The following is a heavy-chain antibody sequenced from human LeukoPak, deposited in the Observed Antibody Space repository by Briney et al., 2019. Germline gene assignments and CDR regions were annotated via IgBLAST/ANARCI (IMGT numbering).Heavy chain of an antibody. V-gene: IGHV3-48*01. Sequence: GGSLRLSCAASGFTFNTYTMNWVRQAPGKGLEWVSYISGSSGIIDYADSVRGRFTISRDNAKNSLYLQMNSLRAEDTAVYYCAKEPHRGYCSGGSCYSHLDYWGQGTLVTVSS. CDR3: AKEPHRGYCSGGSCYSHLDY. J-gene: IGHJ4*02. CDR2: ISGSSGII. CDR1: GFTFNTYT. D-gene: IGHD2-15*01.